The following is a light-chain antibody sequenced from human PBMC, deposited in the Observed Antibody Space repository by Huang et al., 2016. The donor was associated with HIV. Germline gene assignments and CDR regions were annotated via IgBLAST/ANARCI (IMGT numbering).Light chain of an antibody. CDR3: QQRSDWPPSYT. CDR2: DAS. V-gene: IGKV3-11*01. Sequence: ELVLTQSPATLSLSPGERATLSCRASHRVSGFLAWYQQKPGQAPRLLSYDASHRAAGIPARFSGRESGTDFTLTISSLEPEDFAVYYCQQRSDWPPSYTFGQGTKLEIK. CDR1: HRVSGF. J-gene: IGKJ2*01.